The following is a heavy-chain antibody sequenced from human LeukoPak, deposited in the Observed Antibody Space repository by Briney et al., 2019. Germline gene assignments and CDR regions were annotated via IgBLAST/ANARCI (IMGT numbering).Heavy chain of an antibody. D-gene: IGHD6-6*01. V-gene: IGHV1-18*01. CDR3: ARARQLYYFDY. Sequence: ASVKVSCKASGYTFTTYGISWVRQAPGQGLEWMGWISTYNGNTNYAQKLQGRVTMTTDTSTSTAYMELRSLRSDDTAVYYCARARQLYYFDYWGQGTLVTVSS. CDR2: ISTYNGNT. CDR1: GYTFTTYG. J-gene: IGHJ4*02.